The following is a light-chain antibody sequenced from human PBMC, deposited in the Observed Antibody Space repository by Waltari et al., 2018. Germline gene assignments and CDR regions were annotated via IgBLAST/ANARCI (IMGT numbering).Light chain of an antibody. V-gene: IGKV1-9*01. Sequence: DIQLTQSPSFLSASVGDRVTITCRASQDISHYLAWYHLRPGKAPKLLIYAASTLQGGVPSRFSGSVSGTDFTLTISSLQPEDFATYYCEHFNNYPRTFGGGTKVEIK. CDR3: EHFNNYPRT. CDR2: AAS. J-gene: IGKJ4*01. CDR1: QDISHY.